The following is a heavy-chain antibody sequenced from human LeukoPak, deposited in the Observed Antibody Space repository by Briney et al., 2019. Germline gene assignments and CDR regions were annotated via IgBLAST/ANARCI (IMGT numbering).Heavy chain of an antibody. CDR2: ISSSGSTI. D-gene: IGHD3-10*02. V-gene: IGHV3-48*03. CDR1: GFTFSSYE. Sequence: GGSLRLSCAASGFTFSSYEMNWVRQAPGKGLEWVSYISSSGSTIYYADSVKGRFAISRDNAKNSLYLQMNSVRAEDTAVYYCAELGITMIGGVWGKGTTVTISS. J-gene: IGHJ6*04. CDR3: AELGITMIGGV.